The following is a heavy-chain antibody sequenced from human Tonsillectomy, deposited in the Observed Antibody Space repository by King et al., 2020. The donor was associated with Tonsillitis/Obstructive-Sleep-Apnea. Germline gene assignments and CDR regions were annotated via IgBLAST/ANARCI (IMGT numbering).Heavy chain of an antibody. V-gene: IGHV5-10-1*01. D-gene: IGHD3-10*01. CDR3: ARPNYGSVSNYAFDI. CDR2: SDPIDSYT. J-gene: IGHJ3*02. CDR1: GYSSTNYW. Sequence: VQLVESGAEVKKPGESLRISCKGSGYSSTNYWIDLVLQLSGKGLEWIGRSDPIDSYTNYSLSFQGHVTISDDKSISTAYLQWSSLKASDTAMYYCARPNYGSVSNYAFDIWGQGTMVTVSS.